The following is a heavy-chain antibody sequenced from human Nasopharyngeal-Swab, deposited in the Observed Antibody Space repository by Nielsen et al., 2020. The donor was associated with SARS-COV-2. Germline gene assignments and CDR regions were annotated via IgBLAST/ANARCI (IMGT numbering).Heavy chain of an antibody. CDR1: GDSISSGKDY. Sequence: SETLSLTCTVSGDSISSGKDYWNWIRQTPGRGLEWIGYIDYSGSTDHNPSLKSRVTISVDTSKNQFSLKVNSVTAADTAVYYCARLGRYYDTWSGYARHFDYWGQGILVTVSS. CDR3: ARLGRYYDTWSGYARHFDY. J-gene: IGHJ4*02. CDR2: IDYSGST. D-gene: IGHD3-3*01. V-gene: IGHV4-30-4*01.